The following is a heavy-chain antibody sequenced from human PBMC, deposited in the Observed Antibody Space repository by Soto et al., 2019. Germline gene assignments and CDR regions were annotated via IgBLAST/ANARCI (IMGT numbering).Heavy chain of an antibody. Sequence: QVQLVQSGAEVKKPGASVKVSCKASGYTFTSYDINWVRQATGQGLEWMGWMNPNSGNTGYAQKFQGRVTMTRNTSISTAYMELSSLRSEDTAMYYCARNARRTIAAAGTGWFDPWGQGTLVTVSS. D-gene: IGHD6-13*01. CDR1: GYTFTSYD. CDR3: ARNARRTIAAAGTGWFDP. J-gene: IGHJ5*02. V-gene: IGHV1-8*01. CDR2: MNPNSGNT.